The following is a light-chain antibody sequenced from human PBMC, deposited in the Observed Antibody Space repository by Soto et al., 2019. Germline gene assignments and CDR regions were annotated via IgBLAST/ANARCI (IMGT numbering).Light chain of an antibody. CDR3: PSYDSSLSAVV. V-gene: IGLV1-40*01. Sequence: QSVLTQPPSVSGAPGQRVTISCTGSSSNIGADYDVHWYQQLPGTAPKLLIYGNSNRPSGVPDRFSGSKSGTSASLAITGLQAEDEADYYCPSYDSSLSAVVFGGGTKLTVL. CDR1: SSNIGADYD. J-gene: IGLJ3*02. CDR2: GNS.